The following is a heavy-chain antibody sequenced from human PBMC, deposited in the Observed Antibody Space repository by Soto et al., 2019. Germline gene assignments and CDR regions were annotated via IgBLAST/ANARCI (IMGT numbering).Heavy chain of an antibody. V-gene: IGHV1-24*01. Sequence: GASVKVSCKSSGYTFTSYAMHWVRQAPGQRLEWMGWFDPEDGKTIYSQKFRGRVTMTEDTSTDTAYMELSSLRSEDTAVYYCATSLWRSSWEPHWGQGTLVTVSS. J-gene: IGHJ4*02. CDR3: ATSLWRSSWEPH. D-gene: IGHD6-13*01. CDR2: FDPEDGKT. CDR1: GYTFTSYA.